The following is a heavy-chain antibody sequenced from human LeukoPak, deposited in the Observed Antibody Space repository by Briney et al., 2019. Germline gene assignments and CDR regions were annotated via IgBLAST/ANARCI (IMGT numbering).Heavy chain of an antibody. D-gene: IGHD6-13*01. J-gene: IGHJ4*02. CDR2: IYYSGST. Sequence: SETLSLTCTVSGGSISSGGYYWSWIRQHPGKGLEWIGYIYYSGSTYYNPSLKSRVTISVDTSKNQFSLKLSSVTAADTAVYYCVGTQQLVRQFDYWGQGTLVTVSS. V-gene: IGHV4-31*03. CDR1: GGSISSGGYY. CDR3: VGTQQLVRQFDY.